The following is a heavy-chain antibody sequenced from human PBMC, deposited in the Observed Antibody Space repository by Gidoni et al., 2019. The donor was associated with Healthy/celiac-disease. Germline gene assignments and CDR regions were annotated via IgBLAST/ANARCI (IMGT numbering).Heavy chain of an antibody. D-gene: IGHD3-10*01. J-gene: IGHJ4*02. V-gene: IGHV3-48*03. CDR2: ISSSGSTI. CDR3: ARAEGGPFDSGVGFDY. CDR1: GFTFSSYE. Sequence: EVKLGEAGGGLVQPGGSLRLSCAASGFTFSSYELNWVRQAPGKGLEWVSYISSSGSTIYFADSVKVRFTISRDNAKNSLYLQINSLRAEDTAVYYCARAEGGPFDSGVGFDYWGQGTLVTVSS.